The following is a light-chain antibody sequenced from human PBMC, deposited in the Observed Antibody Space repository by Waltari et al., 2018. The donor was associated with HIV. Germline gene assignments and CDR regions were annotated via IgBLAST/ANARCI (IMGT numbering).Light chain of an antibody. Sequence: QSALTQPASVSGSPGQSITVSCTGTSSDVGGSNYVSWYQQHPGKAPKLMISDVTYRPSWVANRFSGSKSGNTASLTISGRQAEDEADYYCISYTSSSTLVFGGGTKGTVL. CDR2: DVT. J-gene: IGLJ2*01. V-gene: IGLV2-14*03. CDR3: ISYTSSSTLV. CDR1: SSDVGGSNY.